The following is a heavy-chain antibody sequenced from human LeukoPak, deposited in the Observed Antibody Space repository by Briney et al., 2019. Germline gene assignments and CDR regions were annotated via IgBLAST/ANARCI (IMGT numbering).Heavy chain of an antibody. CDR1: GFTFSSYW. CDR3: ARDSTYFDY. V-gene: IGHV3-53*01. J-gene: IGHJ4*02. CDR2: IYSGGST. Sequence: GGSLRLSCAASGFTFSSYWMSWVRQAPGKGLEWVSVIYSGGSTYYADSVKGRFTISRDNSKNTLYLQMNSLRAEDTAVYYCARDSTYFDYWGQGTLVTVSS.